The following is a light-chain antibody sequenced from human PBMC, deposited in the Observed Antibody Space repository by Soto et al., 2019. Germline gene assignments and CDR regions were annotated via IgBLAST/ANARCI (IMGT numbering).Light chain of an antibody. CDR3: QQYNKWPWT. V-gene: IGKV3D-15*01. CDR1: QSVNIH. Sequence: EIVMTQSPATLSVSPGERSTLSCRASQSVNIHLAWYQQKPGQAPRLLIYGASARATGIPAKFSGSGSGTEFTLTISSLQSEDFAVYYCQQYNKWPWTLGQGTKVDIK. CDR2: GAS. J-gene: IGKJ1*01.